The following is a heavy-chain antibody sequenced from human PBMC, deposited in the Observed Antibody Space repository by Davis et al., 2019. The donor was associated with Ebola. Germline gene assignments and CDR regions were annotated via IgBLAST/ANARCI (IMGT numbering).Heavy chain of an antibody. CDR1: GFTFSNAW. J-gene: IGHJ4*02. CDR2: ISYDGSNK. V-gene: IGHV3-30*18. Sequence: GGSLRLSCAASGFTFSNAWMHWVRQAPGKGLEWVAVISYDGSNKYYADSVKGRFTISRDNSKNTLYLQMNSLRAEDTAVYYCANLDYGDNSGFDYWGQGTLVTVSS. D-gene: IGHD4-23*01. CDR3: ANLDYGDNSGFDY.